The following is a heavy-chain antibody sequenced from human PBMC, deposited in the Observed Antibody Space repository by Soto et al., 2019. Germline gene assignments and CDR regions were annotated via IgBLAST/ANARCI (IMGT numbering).Heavy chain of an antibody. D-gene: IGHD3-9*01. J-gene: IGHJ6*02. CDR1: GFSLSTSGMC. Sequence: ESGPTLVNPTQTLTLTCTFSGFSLSTSGMCVSWIRQPPGKALEWLALIDWDDDKYYSTSLKTRLTISKDTSKNQVVLTMTNMDPVDTATYYCARIRAYYDILTGYSNNYYGMDVWGQGTTVTVSS. CDR3: ARIRAYYDILTGYSNNYYGMDV. V-gene: IGHV2-70*01. CDR2: IDWDDDK.